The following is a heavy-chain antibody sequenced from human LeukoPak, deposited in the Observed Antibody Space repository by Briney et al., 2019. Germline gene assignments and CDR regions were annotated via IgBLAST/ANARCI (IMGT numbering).Heavy chain of an antibody. V-gene: IGHV3-21*01. Sequence: PGGSLRLSCAASGFTFSSYSMNWVRQAPGKGLEWVSSISSSSSYIYYADSVKGRFTISRDNAKSSLYLQMNSLRAEDTAVYYCASEFGFLGGSGWYDGMLLQRPFVWGQGTLVTVSS. J-gene: IGHJ4*02. CDR3: ASEFGFLGGSGWYDGMLLQRPFV. CDR1: GFTFSSYS. D-gene: IGHD6-19*01. CDR2: ISSSSSYI.